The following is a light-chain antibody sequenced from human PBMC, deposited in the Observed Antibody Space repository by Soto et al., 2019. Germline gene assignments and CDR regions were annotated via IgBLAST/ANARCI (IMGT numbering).Light chain of an antibody. V-gene: IGLV2-23*03. Sequence: QPLLTQPASVSGSPGQSITISCTGTSSDVGSYNLVSWYQQHPGKAPKLMIYEGSKRPSGVSNRFSGSKSGNTASLTISGLQAEDEADYYCCSYAGSSTFVFGGGTKVTVL. CDR2: EGS. CDR1: SSDVGSYNL. CDR3: CSYAGSSTFV. J-gene: IGLJ2*01.